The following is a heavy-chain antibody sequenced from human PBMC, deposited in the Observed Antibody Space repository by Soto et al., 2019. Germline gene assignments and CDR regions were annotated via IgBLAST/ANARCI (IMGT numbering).Heavy chain of an antibody. Sequence: EVQLVESGGGLVQPGGSLRLSCAASGFTFSSYDMHWVRQATGKGLEWVSAIGTAADTYYPGSVKGRFTISRENAKNSLYLQMNSLRAGDTAVYYCARANGGLYYVDYWGQGTLVTVSS. CDR2: IGTAADT. CDR1: GFTFSSYD. J-gene: IGHJ4*02. D-gene: IGHD4-17*01. V-gene: IGHV3-13*01. CDR3: ARANGGLYYVDY.